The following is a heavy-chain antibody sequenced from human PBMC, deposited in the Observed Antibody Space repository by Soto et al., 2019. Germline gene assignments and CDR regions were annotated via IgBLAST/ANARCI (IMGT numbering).Heavy chain of an antibody. J-gene: IGHJ6*02. V-gene: IGHV3-21*01. CDR3: ARDPAADGYYGMDV. Sequence: EVQLVESGGGLVKPGGSLRLSCVASEFSFSTYNMNWVRQAPGKGLEWVSFISSTRSHIHYADSVKGRFTISRDNAKNSLYLQMNSLRAEDTAVYYCARDPAADGYYGMDVWRQGTTVTVSS. CDR2: ISSTRSHI. CDR1: EFSFSTYN. D-gene: IGHD6-13*01.